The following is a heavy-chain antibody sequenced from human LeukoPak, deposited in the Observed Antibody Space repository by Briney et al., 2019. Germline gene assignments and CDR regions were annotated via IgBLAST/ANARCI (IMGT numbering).Heavy chain of an antibody. V-gene: IGHV5-51*01. Sequence: GESLKISCKGSGYSFSDYWIGWVRHVPGGGLECLGIIYPGDSDIRYNPSFQGQVTISGDKSTNTAYLQWSSLKASDTAMYYCARLYSDYGFGSGYFDLWGRGTLVTVSS. J-gene: IGHJ2*01. D-gene: IGHD4-17*01. CDR2: IYPGDSDI. CDR1: GYSFSDYW. CDR3: ARLYSDYGFGSGYFDL.